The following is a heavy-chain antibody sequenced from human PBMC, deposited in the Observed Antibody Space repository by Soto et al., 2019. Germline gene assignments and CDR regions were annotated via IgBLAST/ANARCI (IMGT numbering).Heavy chain of an antibody. CDR3: ARDGPVAGFDAFDI. D-gene: IGHD6-19*01. Sequence: ASVKVSCKASGYTFTSYSISWVRQAPGQGLEWMGWISAYNGNTNYAQKLQGRVTMTTDTSTSTAYMELRSLRSDDTAVYYCARDGPVAGFDAFDIWGQGTMVTVSS. CDR2: ISAYNGNT. CDR1: GYTFTSYS. V-gene: IGHV1-18*01. J-gene: IGHJ3*02.